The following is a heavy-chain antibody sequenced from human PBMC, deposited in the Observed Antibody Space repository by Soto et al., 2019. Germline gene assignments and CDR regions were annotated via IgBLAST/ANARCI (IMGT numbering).Heavy chain of an antibody. V-gene: IGHV4-61*08. CDR2: IYYSGST. Sequence: SETLSLTCTVSGGNSGVYYWSWIRQSPGKGLEWIGYIYYSGSTNYNPSLKSRVTISVDTSKNQFSLKLSSVTAADTAVYYCARGYFDWLFRSDSWGQGTLVPVSS. J-gene: IGHJ4*02. D-gene: IGHD3-9*01. CDR1: GGNSGVYY. CDR3: ARGYFDWLFRSDS.